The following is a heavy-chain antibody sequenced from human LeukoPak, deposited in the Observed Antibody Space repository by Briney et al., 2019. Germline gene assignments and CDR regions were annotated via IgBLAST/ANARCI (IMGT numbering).Heavy chain of an antibody. CDR2: ISSNGGST. CDR1: GFTFSSYA. Sequence: GGSLRLSCAASGFTFSSYAMHWVRQAPGKGLEYVSAISSNGGSTYYANSVKGRFTISRDNSKNTLYLQMGSLRAEDMAVYYCARDLGPVHSGYWGQGTLVTVSS. CDR3: ARDLGPVHSGY. V-gene: IGHV3-64*01. J-gene: IGHJ4*02. D-gene: IGHD3-10*01.